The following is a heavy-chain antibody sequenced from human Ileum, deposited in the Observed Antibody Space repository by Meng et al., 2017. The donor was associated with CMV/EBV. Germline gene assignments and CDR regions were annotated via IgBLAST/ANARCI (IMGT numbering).Heavy chain of an antibody. CDR1: GGSSSTYH. CDR3: AREENTVNQFEY. Sequence: QLHLRGPGPGMGKPSDTLPPTCAVSGGSSSTYHWTWVRQPAGKGLEWIGRINAGRRTNDNPSLKSRVTRSVNTSKNQFSLKVTSVTAADTAVYYCAREENTVNQFEYWGQGTLVTVSS. V-gene: IGHV4-4*07. D-gene: IGHD4-17*01. CDR2: INAGRRT. J-gene: IGHJ4*02.